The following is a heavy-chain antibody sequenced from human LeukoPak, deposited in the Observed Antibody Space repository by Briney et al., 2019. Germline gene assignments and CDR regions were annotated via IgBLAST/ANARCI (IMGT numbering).Heavy chain of an antibody. J-gene: IGHJ4*02. CDR1: GFTFSDYY. CDR3: ARDGPYGDYILDY. D-gene: IGHD4-17*01. Sequence: GGSLRLPCAASGFTFSDYYMSWIRQAPGKGLEWVSYISSSGSTIYYADSVKGRFTISRDNAKNSLYLQMNSLRAEDTAVYYCARDGPYGDYILDYWGQGTLVTVSS. V-gene: IGHV3-11*01. CDR2: ISSSGSTI.